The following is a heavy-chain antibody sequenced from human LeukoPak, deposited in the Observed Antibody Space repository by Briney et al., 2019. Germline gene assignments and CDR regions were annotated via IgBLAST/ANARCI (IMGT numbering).Heavy chain of an antibody. V-gene: IGHV3-21*01. D-gene: IGHD6-13*01. CDR3: ARDNMRDGGIAAAGTDY. CDR2: ISSSSSYI. J-gene: IGHJ4*02. Sequence: GGSLRLSCAASGFTFSSYSMNWVRQAPGKGLEWVSSISSSSSYIYYADSVKGRFTISRDNAKNSLYLRMNSLRAEDTAVYYCARDNMRDGGIAAAGTDYWGQGTLVAVSS. CDR1: GFTFSSYS.